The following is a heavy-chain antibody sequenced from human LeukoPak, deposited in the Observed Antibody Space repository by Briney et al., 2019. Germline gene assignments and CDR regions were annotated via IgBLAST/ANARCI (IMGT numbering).Heavy chain of an antibody. V-gene: IGHV4-39*07. J-gene: IGHJ4*02. CDR2: IYYSGST. D-gene: IGHD2-21*02. CDR1: GGSISSSSYY. Sequence: KPSETLSLTCTVSGGSISSSSYYWGWIRQPPGKGLEWIGSIYYSGSTYYKPSLKSRVTISVDTSKNQFSLKLSSVTAADTAVYYCARVIAAYCGGDCYSGPCDYWGQGTLVTVSS. CDR3: ARVIAAYCGGDCYSGPCDY.